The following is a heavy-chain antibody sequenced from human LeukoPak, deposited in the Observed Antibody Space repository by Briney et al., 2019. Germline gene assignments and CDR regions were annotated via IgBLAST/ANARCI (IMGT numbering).Heavy chain of an antibody. V-gene: IGHV1-2*02. J-gene: IGHJ4*02. CDR2: INPNSGGT. Sequence: ASVKVSCKASGYTFTGYYMHWVRQAPGQGLEWMGWINPNSGGTNYAQKFQGRVTMTRDTSISTAYMELSRLRSDDTAVYYCARVVRGDFWSGYWVDYWGQGTLVTVSS. CDR3: ARVVRGDFWSGYWVDY. CDR1: GYTFTGYY. D-gene: IGHD3-3*01.